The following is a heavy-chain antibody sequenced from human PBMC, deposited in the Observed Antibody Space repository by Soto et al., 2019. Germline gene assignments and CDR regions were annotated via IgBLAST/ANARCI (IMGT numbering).Heavy chain of an antibody. CDR3: AREGESENYHLQAFDI. J-gene: IGHJ3*02. CDR2: IYHSGST. V-gene: IGHV4-59*01. D-gene: IGHD1-7*01. CDR1: GGSISSYY. Sequence: SETLSLTCTVSGGSISSYYWSWIRQPPRKGLEWIGYIYHSGSTNYNPSLKSRVTISVDTSKNQFSLKLSSVTAADTAVYYCAREGESENYHLQAFDIWGQGTMVTVSS.